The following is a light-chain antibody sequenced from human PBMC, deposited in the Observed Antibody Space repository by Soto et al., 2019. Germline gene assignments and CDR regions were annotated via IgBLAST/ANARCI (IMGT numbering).Light chain of an antibody. CDR1: ISNIGSNG. V-gene: IGLV1-44*01. J-gene: IGLJ2*01. CDR2: SNN. Sequence: QSVLTQPPSASGTPGQRVTISCSGSISNIGSNGVNWFQQLPGTAPKLLIYSNNQRPSGVPDRFSGSKSGTSASLAISGLQSEDEAHYYCAAWDDSLNDPLVIFGGGTQLTVL. CDR3: AAWDDSLNDPLVI.